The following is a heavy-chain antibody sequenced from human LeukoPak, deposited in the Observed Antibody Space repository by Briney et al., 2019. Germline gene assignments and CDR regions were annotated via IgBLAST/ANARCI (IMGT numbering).Heavy chain of an antibody. J-gene: IGHJ3*02. CDR1: GFTFHDYA. CDR2: ISWNSGSI. D-gene: IGHD2-21*02. V-gene: IGHV3-9*03. Sequence: GGSLRLSCAASGFTFHDYAMHWVRQAPGKGLEWVSGISWNSGSIGYADSVKGRFTISRDNAKNSLYLQMNSLRAEDMAFYYCGKGFPVPAITGGAFDIWGQGTMVTVSS. CDR3: GKGFPVPAITGGAFDI.